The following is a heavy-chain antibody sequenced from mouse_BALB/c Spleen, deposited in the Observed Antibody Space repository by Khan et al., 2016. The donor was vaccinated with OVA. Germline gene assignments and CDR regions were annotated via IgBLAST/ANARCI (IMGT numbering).Heavy chain of an antibody. V-gene: IGHV1S22*01. Sequence: LQQPGSELVSPGASVKLSCKTSGYTFSTYWMHWVKQRPGQGLKWIGNIYPGSGSPNYDEKFKSKATLTVDTSSTTAYMQLSSLTSEDSAVYYCTRGTTAPYVMDYWGQGTSATVSP. CDR3: TRGTTAPYVMDY. J-gene: IGHJ4*01. CDR2: IYPGSGSP. D-gene: IGHD1-2*01. CDR1: GYTFSTYW.